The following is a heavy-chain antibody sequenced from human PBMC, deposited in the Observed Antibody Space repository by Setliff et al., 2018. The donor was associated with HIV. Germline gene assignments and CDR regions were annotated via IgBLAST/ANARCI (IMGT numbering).Heavy chain of an antibody. V-gene: IGHV4-31*02. CDR2: IFYRGDT. CDR1: GGSLNSGLYA. J-gene: IGHJ5*02. CDR3: ARDSPNYYDSTSQGGIDP. Sequence: SETLSLTCSVSGGSLNSGLYAWSWIRQRPGKGLEWIGYIFYRGDTYYNPSLKSRVTISIATSKSQSSLTLTSVTAADTAVYYCARDSPNYYDSTSQGGIDPWSQGTQVTVSS. D-gene: IGHD3-16*01.